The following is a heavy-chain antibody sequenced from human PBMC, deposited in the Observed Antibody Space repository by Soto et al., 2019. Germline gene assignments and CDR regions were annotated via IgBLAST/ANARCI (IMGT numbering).Heavy chain of an antibody. J-gene: IGHJ4*02. D-gene: IGHD5-12*01. CDR3: AARRDGYPAYDY. CDR2: ICHSGST. CDR1: GGSISSNNW. V-gene: IGHV4-4*02. Sequence: QVQLQESGPGLVKPSGTLSLTCAVSGGSISSNNWWSWVRQPPGKGLGWIGEICHSGSTNNNPSLNIRATLSVDKPKDQFSLKLTSVTGADTAVYYCAARRDGYPAYDYWGQETLVTVSS.